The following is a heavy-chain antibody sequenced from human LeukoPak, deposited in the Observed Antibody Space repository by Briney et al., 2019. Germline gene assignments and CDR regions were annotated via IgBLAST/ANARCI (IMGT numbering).Heavy chain of an antibody. CDR2: IIPIFGTA. D-gene: IGHD6-19*01. CDR1: GGTFISYA. J-gene: IGHJ4*02. V-gene: IGHV1-69*01. Sequence: GSSVKVSCKASGGTFISYAISWVRQAPGQGLEWMGGIIPIFGTANYAQKFQGRVTITADESTSTAYMELSSLTSEDTAVYYCAKLGATIAVAHPLDYWGQGTLVTVCS. CDR3: AKLGATIAVAHPLDY.